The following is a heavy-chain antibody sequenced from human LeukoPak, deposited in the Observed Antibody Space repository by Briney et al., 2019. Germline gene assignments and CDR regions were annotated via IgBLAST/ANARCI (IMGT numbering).Heavy chain of an antibody. J-gene: IGHJ5*02. V-gene: IGHV3-21*01. CDR2: ISSSSSYI. Sequence: GGSLRLSCAASGFTFSNAWMSWVRQAPGKGLEWVSSISSSSSYIYYADSVKGRFTISRDNAKNSLYLQMNSLRAEDTAVYYCARCYYDSSGYSEDNWFDPWGQGTLVTVSS. CDR1: GFTFSNAW. CDR3: ARCYYDSSGYSEDNWFDP. D-gene: IGHD3-22*01.